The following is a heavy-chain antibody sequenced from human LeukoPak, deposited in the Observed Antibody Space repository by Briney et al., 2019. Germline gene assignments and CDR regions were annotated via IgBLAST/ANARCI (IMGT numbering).Heavy chain of an antibody. CDR1: GYTFTSYG. J-gene: IGHJ4*02. CDR3: ARDPLRYFDWLLFRVGEYFDY. V-gene: IGHV1-18*01. CDR2: ISAYNGNT. Sequence: ASVKVSCKASGYTFTSYGISWVRQAPGQGLEWMGWISAYNGNTNYAQKLQGRVTMTTDTSTSTAYMELRSLRSDDTAVYYCARDPLRYFDWLLFRVGEYFDYWGQGTLVTVSS. D-gene: IGHD3-9*01.